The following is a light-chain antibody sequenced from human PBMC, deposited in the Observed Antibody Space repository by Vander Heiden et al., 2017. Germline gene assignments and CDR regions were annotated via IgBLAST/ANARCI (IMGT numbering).Light chain of an antibody. CDR2: DAS. CDR1: QSVSSY. Sequence: VLTPSPATLSLSPEESATLSCRTSQSVSSYLACYQQQPGQAPRLIIYDASNRATGIPARFSGSGSGTDFTLIISSLEPEDFAVYYCQQRSNGPPLTFGEGTKVEIK. V-gene: IGKV3-11*01. CDR3: QQRSNGPPLT. J-gene: IGKJ4*01.